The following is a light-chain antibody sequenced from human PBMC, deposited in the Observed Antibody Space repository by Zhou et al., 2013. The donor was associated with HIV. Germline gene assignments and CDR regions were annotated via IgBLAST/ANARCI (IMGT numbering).Light chain of an antibody. CDR1: QSVSSNY. J-gene: IGKJ2*01. V-gene: IGKV3D-20*02. CDR2: GAS. CDR3: QQRRNWPVT. Sequence: EFVLTQSPGTLSLSPGERATLSCRTSQSVSSNYLAWYQQKPGQAPRLLIYGASNRATGIPARFSGSGSGTDFTLTISSLQPEDFAVYYCQQRRNWPVTFGQGTKLEI.